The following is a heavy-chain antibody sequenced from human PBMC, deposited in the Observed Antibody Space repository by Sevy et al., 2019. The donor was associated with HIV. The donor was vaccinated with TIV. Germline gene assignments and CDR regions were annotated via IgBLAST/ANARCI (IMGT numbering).Heavy chain of an antibody. D-gene: IGHD2-2*01. Sequence: GGSLRLSCAASGFTFSSYSMNWVRQAPGKGLEWVSSISSSSGYIYYADSVKGRFTISRDNAKNSLYLQMNSLRAEDTAVYYGARGGRYCISTSCLWSFDYWGQGTLVTVSS. J-gene: IGHJ4*02. V-gene: IGHV3-21*01. CDR1: GFTFSSYS. CDR2: ISSSSGYI. CDR3: ARGGRYCISTSCLWSFDY.